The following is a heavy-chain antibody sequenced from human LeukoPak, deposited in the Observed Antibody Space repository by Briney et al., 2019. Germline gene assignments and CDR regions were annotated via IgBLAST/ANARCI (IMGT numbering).Heavy chain of an antibody. CDR3: ARLKKARTYYYDSSGSNWFDP. D-gene: IGHD3-22*01. CDR2: IYYSGST. CDR1: GGSISSSSYY. V-gene: IGHV4-39*07. Sequence: KTSETLSLTCTVSGGSISSSSYYWGWIRQPPGTGLEWIGSIYYSGSTYYNPSLKSRVTISVDTSKNQFSLKLSSVTAADTAVYYCARLKKARTYYYDSSGSNWFDPWGQGTLVTVSS. J-gene: IGHJ5*02.